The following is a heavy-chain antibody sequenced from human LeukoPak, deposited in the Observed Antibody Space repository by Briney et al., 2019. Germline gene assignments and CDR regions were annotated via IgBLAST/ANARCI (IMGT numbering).Heavy chain of an antibody. Sequence: GXSLRLSCAASGFIFSSYWMSWVRQAPGKGLEWVAEIKHDGSEKHHVDSVTGRFTISRDNAKNSLYLQMYSLRAEDTAVYYCARRTPLASVFDSWGQGTLVTVSS. D-gene: IGHD1-1*01. CDR1: GFIFSSYW. J-gene: IGHJ4*02. V-gene: IGHV3-7*01. CDR2: IKHDGSEK. CDR3: ARRTPLASVFDS.